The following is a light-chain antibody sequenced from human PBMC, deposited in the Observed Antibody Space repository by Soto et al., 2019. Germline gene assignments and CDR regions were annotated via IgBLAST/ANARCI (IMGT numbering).Light chain of an antibody. J-gene: IGKJ1*01. Sequence: DIQIARSPSFLSASVLDRVPTAXQASQTISSWLAWYQQKPGKAPKLLIYKASTLKSGVPSRFSGSGSGTEFTLTISGLQPDDFATYYCQHYNSYSEAFGQGTKVDI. CDR1: QTISSW. CDR2: KAS. V-gene: IGKV1-5*03. CDR3: QHYNSYSEA.